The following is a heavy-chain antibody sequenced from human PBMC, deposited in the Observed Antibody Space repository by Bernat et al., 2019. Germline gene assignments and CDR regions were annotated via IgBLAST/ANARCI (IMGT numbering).Heavy chain of an antibody. CDR3: ARDRAYYYDSSGYPYYYFDL. CDR2: IYYSGST. V-gene: IGHV4-61*05. J-gene: IGHJ2*01. Sequence: QLQLQESGPGLVKHSETLSLTCTVSGGSISSSSYYWGWIRQPPGKGLEWVGYIYYSGSTNYNPSLKSRVTISVDTSKNQFSLKLSSVTAADTAVYYCARDRAYYYDSSGYPYYYFDLWGRGTLVTVSS. CDR1: GGSISSSSYY. D-gene: IGHD3-22*01.